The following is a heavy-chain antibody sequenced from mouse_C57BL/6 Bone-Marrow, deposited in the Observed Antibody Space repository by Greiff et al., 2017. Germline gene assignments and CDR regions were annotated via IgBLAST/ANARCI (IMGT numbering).Heavy chain of an antibody. CDR1: GYSFTGYY. CDR3: ASLFFYY. CDR2: INPSTGGT. J-gene: IGHJ2*01. Sequence: EVQLQQSGPELVKPGASVKISCKASGYSFTGYYMNWVKQSPEKSLEWIGEINPSTGGTTYNQKFKAKATLTVDKSSSTAYMQLKSLTSEDSAVYYCASLFFYYWGQGTTLTVSS. V-gene: IGHV1-42*01.